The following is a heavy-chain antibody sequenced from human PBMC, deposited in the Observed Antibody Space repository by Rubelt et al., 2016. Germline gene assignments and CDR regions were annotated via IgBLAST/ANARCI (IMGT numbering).Heavy chain of an antibody. V-gene: IGHV3-43D*03. CDR1: GFTFDDYA. CDR2: ISWDGVST. Sequence: EVQLVESGGVVVQPGGSLRLSCAASGFTFDDYAMHWVRQAPGKGLEWVSLISWDGVSTYYADSVKGRFTISRDNAKNTLYLQMNSLRAEDTAVYYCAKDQFVVVPAAIPRGYFDYWGQGTLVTVSS. CDR3: AKDQFVVVPAAIPRGYFDY. J-gene: IGHJ4*02. D-gene: IGHD2-2*01.